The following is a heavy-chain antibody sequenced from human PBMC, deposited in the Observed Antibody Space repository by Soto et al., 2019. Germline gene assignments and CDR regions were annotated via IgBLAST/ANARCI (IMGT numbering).Heavy chain of an antibody. D-gene: IGHD3-3*01. CDR1: GGTFSSYA. V-gene: IGHV1-69*01. J-gene: IGHJ6*02. CDR3: ASSRITIFGVPPMATYYYYGMDV. Sequence: QVQLAQSGAEVKKPGSSVKVSCKASGGTFSSYAISWVRQAPGQGLEWMGGIIPIFSTANYAQKFQGRVTITADESTSTVYVELSSLRSEDTAVFYCASSRITIFGVPPMATYYYYGMDVWGQGITVTVSS. CDR2: IIPIFSTA.